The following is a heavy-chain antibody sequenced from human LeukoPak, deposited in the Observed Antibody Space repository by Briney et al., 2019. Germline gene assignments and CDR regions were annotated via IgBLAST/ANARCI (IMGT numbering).Heavy chain of an antibody. CDR3: ARAWHSSSWLRDAFDI. D-gene: IGHD6-13*01. CDR1: GGSFSGYY. CDR2: INHSGST. J-gene: IGHJ3*02. Sequence: SETLSLTCAVYGGSFSGYYRSWIRQPPGKGLEWIGEINHSGSTNYNPSLKSRVTISVDTSKSQFSLRLSSVTAADTAVYYCARAWHSSSWLRDAFDIWGQGTMVTVSS. V-gene: IGHV4-34*01.